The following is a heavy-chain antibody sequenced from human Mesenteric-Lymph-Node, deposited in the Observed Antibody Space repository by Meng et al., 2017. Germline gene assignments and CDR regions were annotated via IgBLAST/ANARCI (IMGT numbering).Heavy chain of an antibody. Sequence: EVQLLESGGGLGQPGGSLRLSCAASGFTFSNYAMSWVRQAPGKGLEWVSVITGSGGNTYYADSMKGRFTISRDNSKNTLYLQMNSLRAEDTAVYYCAKASTVRGFDPWGQGTLVTVSS. CDR1: GFTFSNYA. V-gene: IGHV3-23*01. J-gene: IGHJ5*02. CDR3: AKASTVRGFDP. CDR2: ITGSGGNT. D-gene: IGHD3-10*02.